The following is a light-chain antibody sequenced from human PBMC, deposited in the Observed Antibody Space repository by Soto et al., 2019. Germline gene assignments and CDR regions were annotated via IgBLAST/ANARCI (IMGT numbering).Light chain of an antibody. Sequence: EVVMTQSPATLSVSPGEGVTLSCRASQGIGDTLAWYQHKPGQTPRLLIYDTSTRATGVPARFSGSRSGTDFTLTISRLEPEDFAVYYCQQYGSSPPGFTFGPGTKVDIK. CDR3: QQYGSSPPGFT. J-gene: IGKJ3*01. CDR1: QGIGDT. CDR2: DTS. V-gene: IGKV3-20*01.